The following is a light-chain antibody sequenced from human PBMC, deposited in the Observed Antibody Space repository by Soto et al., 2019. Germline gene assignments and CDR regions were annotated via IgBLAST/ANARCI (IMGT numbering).Light chain of an antibody. CDR3: QQYNNWPPLLT. CDR1: QSVSSN. J-gene: IGKJ4*01. CDR2: GAS. Sequence: EIVMTQSAATLSVSPGERATLSCRASQSVSSNLAWYQQKPGQAPRLLIYGASTRATGIPARFSGSGSGTEFTLTISSLQSEDSAVYYCQQYNNWPPLLTFGGGTKVEIK. V-gene: IGKV3-15*01.